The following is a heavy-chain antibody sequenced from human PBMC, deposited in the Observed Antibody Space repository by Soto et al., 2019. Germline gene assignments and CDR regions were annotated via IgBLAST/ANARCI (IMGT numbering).Heavy chain of an antibody. J-gene: IGHJ3*01. V-gene: IGHV1-69*13. CDR1: GVTFSSYA. Sequence: ASVKVSCKASGVTFSSYAISWVRPAPVQGLEWMVGLIPIFGTANYAQKFQGRVTITADEYTSTAYMELSSLRSEDTAVYYGARDGGGPRDAFDVWGQGSLVIVS. CDR2: LIPIFGTA. D-gene: IGHD2-15*01. CDR3: ARDGGGPRDAFDV.